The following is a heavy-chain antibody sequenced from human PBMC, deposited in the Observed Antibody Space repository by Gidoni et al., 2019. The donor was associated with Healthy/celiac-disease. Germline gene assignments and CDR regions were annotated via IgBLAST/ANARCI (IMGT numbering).Heavy chain of an antibody. V-gene: IGHV3-49*05. J-gene: IGHJ4*02. Sequence: EVQLVESGGGLVKPGRSLRLSCTASGFTFGDCAMSWFRQAPGKGLEWVGFIRSKAYGGTTEYAASVKGRFTISRDDSKSIAYLQMNSLKTEDTAVYHCTREASDIVATAFDYWGQGTLVTVSS. CDR3: TREASDIVATAFDY. D-gene: IGHD5-12*01. CDR2: IRSKAYGGTT. CDR1: GFTFGDCA.